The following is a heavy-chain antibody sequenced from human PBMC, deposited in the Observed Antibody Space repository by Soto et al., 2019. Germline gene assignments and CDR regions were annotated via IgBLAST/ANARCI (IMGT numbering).Heavy chain of an antibody. CDR1: GFTFSSYA. V-gene: IGHV3-30-3*01. J-gene: IGHJ4*02. CDR3: ERDPMGRYYGSGSYYFDY. Sequence: QVQLVESGGGVVQPGRSLRLSCAASGFTFSSYAMHWVRQAPGKGLEWVAVISYDGSNKYYADSVKGRFTISRDNSKNTRYLKMNSLRAEDTAVYYCERDPMGRYYGSGSYYFDYWGQGTLVTVSS. D-gene: IGHD3-10*01. CDR2: ISYDGSNK.